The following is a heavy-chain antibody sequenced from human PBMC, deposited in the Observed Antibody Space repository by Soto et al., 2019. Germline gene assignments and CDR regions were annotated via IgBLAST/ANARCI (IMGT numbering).Heavy chain of an antibody. CDR2: ISDSGST. CDR3: ARASAAALPGRCDGFDP. CDR1: GGSISSGGHY. V-gene: IGHV4-31*03. Sequence: QVQLQESGPGLVKPSQTLSLTCTVSGGSISSGGHYWSWIRQHPGKGLEWIAYISDSGSTYYNPSLRSRVTISVDTSKNQFSLRVSSVTAADTAVYYCARASAAALPGRCDGFDPWGQGTLVTVSS. J-gene: IGHJ5*02. D-gene: IGHD2-2*01.